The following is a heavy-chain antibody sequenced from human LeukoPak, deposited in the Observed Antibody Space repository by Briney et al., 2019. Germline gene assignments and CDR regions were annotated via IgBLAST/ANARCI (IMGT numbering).Heavy chain of an antibody. Sequence: GGSLRLSCVASGFPFSSYWMTWVRQAPGKGLEWVANIKQDGSKKSYVDSVKGRFTISRDNAKNSLYLQMNSLRAEDTAIDYCTRVGYIDEGIDYWGQGTLVTVSS. CDR2: IKQDGSKK. V-gene: IGHV3-7*04. J-gene: IGHJ4*02. CDR1: GFPFSSYW. CDR3: TRVGYIDEGIDY. D-gene: IGHD5-24*01.